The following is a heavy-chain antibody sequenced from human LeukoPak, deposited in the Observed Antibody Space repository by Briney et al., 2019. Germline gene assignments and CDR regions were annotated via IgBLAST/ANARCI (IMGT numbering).Heavy chain of an antibody. J-gene: IGHJ5*02. D-gene: IGHD3-10*01. CDR2: IYHSGST. CDR1: GGSISSGGYS. CDR3: ARSGLSFDP. Sequence: SETLSLTCAVSGGSISSGGYSWSRIRQPPGKGLAWIGYIYHSGSTYYNPSLKSRVTISVDRSKNQFSLKLSSATAADTAVYYCARSGLSFDPWGQGTLVTVSS. V-gene: IGHV4-30-2*01.